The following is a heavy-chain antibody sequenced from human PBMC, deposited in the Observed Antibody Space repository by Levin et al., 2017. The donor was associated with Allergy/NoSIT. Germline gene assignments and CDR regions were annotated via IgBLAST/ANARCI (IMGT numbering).Heavy chain of an antibody. CDR2: IYWDDDK. J-gene: IGHJ5*02. CDR1: GFSLSTSGVG. CDR3: AHGTESEVAKRNWFDP. D-gene: IGHD5-12*01. V-gene: IGHV2-5*02. Sequence: VSGPTLVKPTQTLTLTCTFSGFSLSTSGVGVGWIRQPPGKALEWLALIYWDDDKRYSPSLKSRLTITKDTSKNQVVLTMTNMDPVDTATYYCAHGTESEVAKRNWFDPWGQGTLVTVSS.